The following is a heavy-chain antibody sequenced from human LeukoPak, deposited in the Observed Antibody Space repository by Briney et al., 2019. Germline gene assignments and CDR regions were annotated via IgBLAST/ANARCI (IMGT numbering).Heavy chain of an antibody. CDR3: ARPRGSGIPYYFDL. CDR1: GYSISSGYD. D-gene: IGHD3-10*01. J-gene: IGHJ4*02. Sequence: SETLSLTCTVSGYSISSGYDWGWIRQPPGKGLEWIGSLYHSGITYYNPSLKSRVTISVDTSKNQFSLKVTSVTAADTAMYYCARPRGSGIPYYFDLWGQGTLVTVSS. V-gene: IGHV4-38-2*02. CDR2: LYHSGIT.